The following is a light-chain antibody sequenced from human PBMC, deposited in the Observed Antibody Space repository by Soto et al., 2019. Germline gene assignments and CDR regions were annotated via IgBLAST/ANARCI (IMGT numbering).Light chain of an antibody. J-gene: IGLJ1*01. Sequence: QSALTQPRSVSGSPGQSVTISCTGTSSDVGDYYFVSWYQQHPDKAPKLMIYDVTKWPSGVPDRFSGSKSGNTASLTISGLQADDEADYYCCSYAGSYTFVFGIGTKVTVL. CDR2: DVT. V-gene: IGLV2-11*01. CDR1: SSDVGDYYF. CDR3: CSYAGSYTFV.